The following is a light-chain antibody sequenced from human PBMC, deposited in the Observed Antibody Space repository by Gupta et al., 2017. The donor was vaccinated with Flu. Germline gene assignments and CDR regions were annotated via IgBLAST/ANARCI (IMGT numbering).Light chain of an antibody. CDR3: QQYGSSPPGLT. V-gene: IGKV3-20*01. CDR1: QSVSSSY. CDR2: GAS. J-gene: IGKJ4*01. Sequence: LSLSPGEGATLSCRASQSVSSSYLAWYQQKPGQSPRLLIYGASSRATGIPDRFSGSGAGTDFTLTISRLEPEDFAVYYCQQYGSSPPGLTFGGGTKVEIK.